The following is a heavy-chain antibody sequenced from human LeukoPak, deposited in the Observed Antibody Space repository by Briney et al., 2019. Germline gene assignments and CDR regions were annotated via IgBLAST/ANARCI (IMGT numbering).Heavy chain of an antibody. V-gene: IGHV2-5*01. J-gene: IGHJ4*02. D-gene: IGHD5-12*01. CDR3: AHPRGYSGYVGFDY. CDR2: IYWNDDK. Sequence: SGPTLVKPTQTLTLTCTFSGFSLSTSGVGAGWIRQPPGKALEWLALIYWNDDKRYSPSLKSRLTITKDTSKNQVVLTMTNMDPVDTATYYCAHPRGYSGYVGFDYWGQGTLVTVSS. CDR1: GFSLSTSGVG.